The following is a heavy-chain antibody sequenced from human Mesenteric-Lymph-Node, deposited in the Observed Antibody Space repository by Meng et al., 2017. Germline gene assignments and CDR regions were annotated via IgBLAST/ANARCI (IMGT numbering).Heavy chain of an antibody. CDR1: GFTFSSYA. V-gene: IGHV3-21*01. J-gene: IGHJ3*02. Sequence: GESLKISCAASGFTFSSYAMHWVRQAPGKGLEWVSYISSSSSYIYYADSVKGRFTISRDNAKNSLYLQMNSLRAEDTAVYYCARVAPGGAFDIWGQGTMVTVSS. CDR2: ISSSSSYI. CDR3: ARVAPGGAFDI. D-gene: IGHD3-16*01.